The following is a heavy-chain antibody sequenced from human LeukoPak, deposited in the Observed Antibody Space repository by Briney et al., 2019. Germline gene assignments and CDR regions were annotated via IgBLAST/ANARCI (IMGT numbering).Heavy chain of an antibody. J-gene: IGHJ4*02. D-gene: IGHD3-22*01. CDR1: GYTFTSYD. Sequence: GASVKVSCKASGYTFTSYDVNWVRQATGQGLEWMGWMNPNSGNTGYAQKFQGRVTLTRNTSISTAYMELSSLRSEDTAVHYCARYSGRWLYKKSLDYWGQGTLVTVSS. CDR2: MNPNSGNT. CDR3: ARYSGRWLYKKSLDY. V-gene: IGHV1-8*01.